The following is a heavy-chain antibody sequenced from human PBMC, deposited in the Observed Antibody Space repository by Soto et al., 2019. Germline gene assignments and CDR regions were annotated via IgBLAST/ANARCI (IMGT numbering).Heavy chain of an antibody. Sequence: QVQLQESGPGLVKPSQTLSLTCTVSGGSISSGGYYWSWLRQHPGKGLEWIGYIYYSGSTYYNPSLKSRVTISVDTSKNQFSLKLSSVTAADTAVYYCARVFIVATMSHYFDYWGQGTLVTVSS. D-gene: IGHD5-12*01. CDR1: GGSISSGGYY. CDR3: ARVFIVATMSHYFDY. V-gene: IGHV4-31*03. J-gene: IGHJ4*02. CDR2: IYYSGST.